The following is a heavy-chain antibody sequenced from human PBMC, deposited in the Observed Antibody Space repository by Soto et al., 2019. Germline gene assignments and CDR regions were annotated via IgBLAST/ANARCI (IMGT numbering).Heavy chain of an antibody. CDR2: IYATTGST. Sequence: PETLSLTCSVSGGSISNKYWSWIRQPAGKGLEWIGRIYATTGSTNYNPSLKSRVIMSVDTSKNQFSLRLTSVTAADTAMYFCAMTVVASTPYFDPWGQGTLVTVSS. V-gene: IGHV4-4*07. CDR1: GGSISNKY. J-gene: IGHJ4*02. D-gene: IGHD2-15*01. CDR3: AMTVVASTPYFDP.